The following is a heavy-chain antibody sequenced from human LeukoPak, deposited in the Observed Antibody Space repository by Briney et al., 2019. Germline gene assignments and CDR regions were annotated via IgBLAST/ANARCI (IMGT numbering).Heavy chain of an antibody. D-gene: IGHD6-13*01. J-gene: IGHJ4*02. CDR2: IKQDGSEK. V-gene: IGHV3-7*01. CDR3: ASPYASTWSKTFHY. CDR1: EFTFSSFW. Sequence: GGSLRLSCAASEFTFSSFWMTWVRQAPGMGLEWVANIKQDGSEKYYVDSVKGRFTISRDNAQNSLYLQMNSLRVDDTAVYYCASPYASTWSKTFHYWGQGTLVTVSS.